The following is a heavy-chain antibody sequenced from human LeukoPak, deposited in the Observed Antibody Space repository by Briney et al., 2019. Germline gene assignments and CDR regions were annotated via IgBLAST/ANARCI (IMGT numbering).Heavy chain of an antibody. CDR2: IGGSRSGI. CDR1: GFTFSSYD. V-gene: IGHV3-48*03. CDR3: ARSSFSNGMDV. J-gene: IGHJ6*04. D-gene: IGHD3-10*01. Sequence: GGSLRLSCAASGFTFSSYDMNWVRQAPGKGLEWVSYIGGSRSGIYYADSVKGQFTISRDNARNSLYLQMNSLRAEDTAVYYCARSSFSNGMDVWGRGTTVTVS.